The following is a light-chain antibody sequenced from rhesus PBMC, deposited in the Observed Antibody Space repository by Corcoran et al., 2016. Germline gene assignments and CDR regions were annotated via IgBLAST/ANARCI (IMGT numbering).Light chain of an antibody. CDR1: QGISNA. J-gene: IGKJ1*01. CDR2: AAS. Sequence: DIQMSQSPSSLSASVGDKVTITCRASQGISNALAWYQQKPGKAPKLLIYAASSLESWVPSRFSGSRSGTDVTLTISSLQPDDFATYYCQQGCSTPRTFGQGTKVEIK. V-gene: IGKV1-33*02. CDR3: QQGCSTPRT.